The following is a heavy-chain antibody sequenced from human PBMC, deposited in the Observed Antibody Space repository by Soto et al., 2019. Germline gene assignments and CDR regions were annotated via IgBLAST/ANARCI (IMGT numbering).Heavy chain of an antibody. CDR2: IWYDGSNK. D-gene: IGHD2-15*01. CDR1: GFTFSSYG. J-gene: IGHJ4*02. Sequence: QMQLVESGGGVVQPGRSLRLSCAASGFTFSSYGMHWVRQAPGKGLEWVAVIWYDGSNKYYADSVKGRFTISRDNSKNTLYLQMNSLRAEDTAVYYCARDHADCSGGSCSLSYWGQGTLVTVSS. CDR3: ARDHADCSGGSCSLSY. V-gene: IGHV3-33*01.